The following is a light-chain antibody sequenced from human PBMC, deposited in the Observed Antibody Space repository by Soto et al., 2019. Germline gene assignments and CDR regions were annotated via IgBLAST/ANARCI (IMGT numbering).Light chain of an antibody. CDR2: DVT. V-gene: IGLV2-11*01. CDR3: SSYAGSYILGV. J-gene: IGLJ3*02. CDR1: SSDVGGYDF. Sequence: QSALAQPRSVSGSPGQSVTLSCTGTSSDVGGYDFVSWYQQYPGKAPKLIIFDVTERTSGVPDRFSGSKSGNSASLTISGLQDEDEADYYCSSYAGSYILGVFGGGTQLTVL.